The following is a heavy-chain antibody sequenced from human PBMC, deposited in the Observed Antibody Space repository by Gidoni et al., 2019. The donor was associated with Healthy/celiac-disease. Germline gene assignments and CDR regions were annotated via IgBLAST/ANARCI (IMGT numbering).Heavy chain of an antibody. D-gene: IGHD6-13*01. J-gene: IGHJ4*02. CDR2: SSWNSGSI. V-gene: IGHV3-9*01. CDR3: AKERDSSSGYVPDY. Sequence: EVQLVESGGGLVQPGRSLRLSCASSGFTFDDYAMHWVRQAPGKGLEWVSGSSWNSGSIGYADSVKGRFNISRDKAKNSLYLQMNSLRAEDTALYYCAKERDSSSGYVPDYWGQGTLVTVSS. CDR1: GFTFDDYA.